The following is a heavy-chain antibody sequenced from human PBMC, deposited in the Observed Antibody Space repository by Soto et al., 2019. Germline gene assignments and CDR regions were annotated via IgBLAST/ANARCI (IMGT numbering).Heavy chain of an antibody. J-gene: IGHJ4*02. Sequence: ASVKVSCKASGYTFTSYCISWVRQAPGQGPEWMGWISAYNGNTNYAQKLQGRVTMTTDTSTSTAYMELRSLKSDDTAVYYCARDCTRVATILTPDYWGQGTLVTVSS. D-gene: IGHD5-12*01. CDR1: GYTFTSYC. CDR2: ISAYNGNT. CDR3: ARDCTRVATILTPDY. V-gene: IGHV1-18*01.